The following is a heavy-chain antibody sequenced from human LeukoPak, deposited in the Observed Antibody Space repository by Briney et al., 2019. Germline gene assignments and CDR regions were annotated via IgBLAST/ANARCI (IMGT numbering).Heavy chain of an antibody. D-gene: IGHD2-2*01. CDR3: ASYCSSNSCRDFDY. CDR2: IDSRGDTI. J-gene: IGHJ4*02. Sequence: GGSLRLSCAASGFTFSSYEMNWVRQAPGKGLEWVSYIDSRGDTINYADSVKGRFTISRDNAQNSLYLQMNSLRPEDTALYYCASYCSSNSCRDFDYWGQGTQVTVSS. CDR1: GFTFSSYE. V-gene: IGHV3-48*03.